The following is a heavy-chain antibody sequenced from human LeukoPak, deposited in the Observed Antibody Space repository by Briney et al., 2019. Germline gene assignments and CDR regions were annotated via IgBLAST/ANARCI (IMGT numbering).Heavy chain of an antibody. CDR1: GFIFNDYY. CDR2: IRSSGSTI. D-gene: IGHD4-17*01. CDR3: ARVGDYGDPEDVRYYYYGMDV. Sequence: PGGSLRLSCAASGFIFNDYYMNWVRQAPGKGLEWVSYIRSSGSTIYYSDSVKGRFTISRDNAKNSLYLQMNSLRDEDTAVYYCARVGDYGDPEDVRYYYYGMDVWGQGTTVTVSS. J-gene: IGHJ6*02. V-gene: IGHV3-11*04.